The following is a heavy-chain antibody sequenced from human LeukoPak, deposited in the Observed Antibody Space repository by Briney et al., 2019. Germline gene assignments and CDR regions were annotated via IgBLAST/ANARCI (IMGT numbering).Heavy chain of an antibody. CDR1: GFTFSSYA. J-gene: IGHJ4*02. Sequence: GGSLRLSCAASGFTFSSYAMSWVRQAPGKGLEWVSAISGSGGRTYYAHSVKGRFTISRDNSKNTLYLQMNSLRAEDTAVYYCASSTIDLYSSSWYFDYWGQGTLVTVSS. V-gene: IGHV3-23*01. CDR3: ASSTIDLYSSSWYFDY. D-gene: IGHD6-13*01. CDR2: ISGSGGRT.